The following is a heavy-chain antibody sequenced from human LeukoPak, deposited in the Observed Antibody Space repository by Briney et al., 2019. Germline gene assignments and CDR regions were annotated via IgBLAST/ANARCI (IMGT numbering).Heavy chain of an antibody. J-gene: IGHJ4*02. CDR2: IGFSGGST. V-gene: IGHV3-23*01. D-gene: IGHD3-22*01. CDR1: GFTFSSYA. CDR3: ARSRGGYYSDY. Sequence: GGSLRLSCTASGFTFSSYAMNWVRHPPGKGLEWVSEIGFSGGSTYYEDSVNGRFTISTDNSKNTLYLLMNSLLAAATALYYCARSRGGYYSDYWGQGTLVTVSS.